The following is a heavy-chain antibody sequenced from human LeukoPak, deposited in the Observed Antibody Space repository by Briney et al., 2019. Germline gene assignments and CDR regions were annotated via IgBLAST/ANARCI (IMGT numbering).Heavy chain of an antibody. V-gene: IGHV1-8*01. CDR2: MNPNSGNT. Sequence: ASVKVSCKASGYSFSSYGINWVRQATGQGLEWMGWMNPNSGNTGYAQKFQGRVTLTRNTSISTADMEVSSLRSEDTAVYYCARAPSCSGICPSLGYCYHLDVWGKGTTVTVSS. CDR3: ARAPSCSGICPSLGYCYHLDV. J-gene: IGHJ6*03. D-gene: IGHD2-15*01. CDR1: GYSFSSYG.